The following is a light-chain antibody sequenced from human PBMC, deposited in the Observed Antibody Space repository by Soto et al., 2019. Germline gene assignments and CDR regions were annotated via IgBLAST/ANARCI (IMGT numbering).Light chain of an antibody. CDR2: GAS. CDR1: QSISSSY. V-gene: IGKV3-20*01. CDR3: QQDGSSPLYT. Sequence: EIELTQSPGTLSLSPGERATLSCRASQSISSSYLAWYQKKPGHAPRLLIYGASIRATGIPARFSVSGSGTDFTLTCSSLEPEDFAVYYCQQDGSSPLYTFGQGTKLEIK. J-gene: IGKJ2*01.